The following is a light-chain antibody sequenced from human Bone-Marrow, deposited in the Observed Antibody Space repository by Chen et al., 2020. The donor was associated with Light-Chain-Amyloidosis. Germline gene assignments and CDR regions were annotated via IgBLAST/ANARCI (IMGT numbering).Light chain of an antibody. Sequence: QLTQSPSSLSASVGDRVTITCRASQGINNYLAWYQQRPGKAPKLLIYGASTLQNAVPSRFSGGGSGTDFSLAISSLQPEDFATYYCQQFDSYPYTFGRGTKLEIK. J-gene: IGKJ2*01. CDR1: QGINNY. V-gene: IGKV1-9*01. CDR2: GAS. CDR3: QQFDSYPYT.